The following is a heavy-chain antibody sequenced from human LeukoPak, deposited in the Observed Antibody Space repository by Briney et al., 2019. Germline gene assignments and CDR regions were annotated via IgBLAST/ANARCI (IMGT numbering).Heavy chain of an antibody. D-gene: IGHD3-22*01. J-gene: IGHJ4*02. V-gene: IGHV3-7*01. Sequence: GGSLRLSCAASGFTFSTYWMSWVRQPAGKGLEWVASIKENGSEKYYGDYVKGRFTISRDNAKNSLYLQMNSLRAEDTAVYYCARDSSGYQWGQGTLVTVSS. CDR2: IKENGSEK. CDR3: ARDSSGYQ. CDR1: GFTFSTYW.